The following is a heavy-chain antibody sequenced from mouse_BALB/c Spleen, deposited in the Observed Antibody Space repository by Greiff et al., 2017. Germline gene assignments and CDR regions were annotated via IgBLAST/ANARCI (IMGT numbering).Heavy chain of an antibody. CDR1: GFAFSSYD. V-gene: IGHV5-12-1*01. J-gene: IGHJ2*01. CDR3: ASPGEGY. Sequence: DVHLVESGGGLVKPGGSLKLSCAASGFAFSSYDMSWVRQTPEKRLEWVAYISSGGGSTYYPDTVKGRFTISRDNAKNTLYLQMSSLKSEDTAMYYCASPGEGYWGQGTTLTVSS. CDR2: ISSGGGST.